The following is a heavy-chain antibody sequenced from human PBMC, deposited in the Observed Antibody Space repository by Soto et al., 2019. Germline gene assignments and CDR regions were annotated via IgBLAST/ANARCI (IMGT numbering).Heavy chain of an antibody. CDR1: GFTFRSYA. J-gene: IGHJ4*02. D-gene: IGHD3-10*01. V-gene: IGHV3-23*01. CDR2: ISGSGGST. CDR3: ASQEGGLWFGELSLPY. Sequence: GGSLRLSCAAAGFTFRSYAMSWVRQAPGKGLDWVSAISGSGGSTYYADSVKGRFTISRDNSKNTLYLQMNSLRAEDTAVYYCASQEGGLWFGELSLPYWGQGTRVTVSS.